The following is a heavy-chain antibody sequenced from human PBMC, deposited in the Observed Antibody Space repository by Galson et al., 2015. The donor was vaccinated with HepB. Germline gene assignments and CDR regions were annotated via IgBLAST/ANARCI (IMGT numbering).Heavy chain of an antibody. CDR1: GDSISSGNYY. CDR3: ARYYNDYENWIDP. D-gene: IGHD4-11*01. CDR2: IHTSGST. V-gene: IGHV4-61*02. Sequence: TLSLTCIVSGDSISSGNYYWSWIRQPAGKGLEWIGRIHTSGSTNYNPSLKSRVTMSVDTSKNQFSLKLTSVTAADTAIYYCARYYNDYENWIDPWGQGTLVTVSS. J-gene: IGHJ5*02.